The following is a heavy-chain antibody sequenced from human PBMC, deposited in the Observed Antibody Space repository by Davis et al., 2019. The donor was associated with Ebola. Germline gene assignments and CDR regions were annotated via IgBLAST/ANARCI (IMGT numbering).Heavy chain of an antibody. D-gene: IGHD3-22*01. J-gene: IGHJ2*01. CDR3: ARHCLTYHYDDSGYYSLWYFDL. Sequence: SETLSLTCAVYGGSFSGYYWSWIRQPPGKGLEWIGEINHSGSTNYNPSLKSRVTISVDTSKRQFSLELSSVTAADTAVYYCARHCLTYHYDDSGYYSLWYFDLWGRGALVTVSS. CDR1: GGSFSGYY. V-gene: IGHV4-34*01. CDR2: INHSGST.